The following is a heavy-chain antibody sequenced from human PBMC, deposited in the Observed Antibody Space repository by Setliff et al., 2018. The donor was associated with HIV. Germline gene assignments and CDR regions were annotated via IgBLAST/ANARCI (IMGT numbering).Heavy chain of an antibody. Sequence: SETLSLTCIVSGDSINSGGYYWSWIRQRPGKALEWIGHIYYSGNTHYSPSLKSRLTMSLDRSQNHFFLRLRSVTAADTAVYYCARGGYNGYESPFDDWGLGTLVT. D-gene: IGHD5-12*01. CDR3: ARGGYNGYESPFDD. CDR2: IYYSGNT. CDR1: GDSINSGGYY. V-gene: IGHV4-31*03. J-gene: IGHJ4*02.